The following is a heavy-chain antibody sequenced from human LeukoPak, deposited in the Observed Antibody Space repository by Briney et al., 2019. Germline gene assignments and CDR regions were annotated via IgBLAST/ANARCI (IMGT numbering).Heavy chain of an antibody. Sequence: GVALRLSCATSGFTFSNHAMHWVRQATGKGLEWVSAIGTAGDTFYPGSVKGRFTISRENAKNSLSLLMNSLRAEDTAVYYCVRQQTPHGNFDYWGQGTLVTVSS. D-gene: IGHD1-26*01. CDR3: VRQQTPHGNFDY. CDR1: GFTFSNHA. CDR2: IGTAGDT. J-gene: IGHJ4*02. V-gene: IGHV3-13*01.